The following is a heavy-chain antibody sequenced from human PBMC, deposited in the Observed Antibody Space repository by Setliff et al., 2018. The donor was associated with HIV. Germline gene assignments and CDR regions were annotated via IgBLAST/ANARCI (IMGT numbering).Heavy chain of an antibody. CDR1: GDSIGTYS. V-gene: IGHV4-4*09. CDR2: IYGSGST. Sequence: SETLSLTCAVSGDSIGTYSWHWLRQPPGKGLEWVGYIYGSGSTGYNPSLTSRVTMSTDTPNNRFALKLTSVTAADTAVYYCAKRAVQDGTVTSSNWFESWGQGTLVTVSS. CDR3: AKRAVQDGTVTSSNWFES. D-gene: IGHD1-7*01. J-gene: IGHJ5*01.